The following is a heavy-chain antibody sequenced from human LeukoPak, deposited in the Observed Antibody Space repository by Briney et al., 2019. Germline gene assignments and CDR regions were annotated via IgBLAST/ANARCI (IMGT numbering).Heavy chain of an antibody. V-gene: IGHV1-18*01. CDR3: ARDRHYYYGSGSYSPHDY. J-gene: IGHJ4*02. CDR2: ISAYNGNT. D-gene: IGHD3-10*01. CDR1: GYTFTSYG. Sequence: ASVKVSCKASGYTFTSYGISWVRQAPGQGLEWMGWISAYNGNTNYAQKLQGRVTMTTDTSTSTAYMELRSLRSDDTAVYYCARDRHYYYGSGSYSPHDYWGQGTLVTVSS.